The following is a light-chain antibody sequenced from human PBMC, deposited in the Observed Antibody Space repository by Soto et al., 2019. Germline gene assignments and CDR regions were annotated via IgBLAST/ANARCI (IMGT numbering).Light chain of an antibody. CDR3: SSYTTRSLGV. V-gene: IGLV2-14*01. CDR1: SSDVGRYDY. J-gene: IGLJ3*02. Sequence: QSVLTQPASVSGSLGQSITIACTGTSSDVGRYDYVSWYQQHPGKAPKLIIYEVTNRPSGVSNRFSGSKSGNTASLTISGLQAEDEADYYCSSYTTRSLGVFGGGTKRPS. CDR2: EVT.